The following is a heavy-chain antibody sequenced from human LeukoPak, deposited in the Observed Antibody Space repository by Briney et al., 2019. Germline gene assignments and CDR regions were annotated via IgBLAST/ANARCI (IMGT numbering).Heavy chain of an antibody. CDR3: ARQGIVVVPAALDY. CDR2: IYYSGST. D-gene: IGHD2-2*01. V-gene: IGHV4-39*01. Sequence: SETLSLTCTVSGGSISSSSYYWGWIRQPPGKGLEWIGSIYYSGSTYYNPSLKSRVTISVDTSKNQFSLKLSSATAADTAVYYCARQGIVVVPAALDYWGQGTLVTVSS. CDR1: GGSISSSSYY. J-gene: IGHJ4*02.